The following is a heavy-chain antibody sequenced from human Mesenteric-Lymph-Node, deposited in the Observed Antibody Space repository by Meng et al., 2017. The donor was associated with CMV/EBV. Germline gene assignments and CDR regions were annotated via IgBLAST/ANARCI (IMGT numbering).Heavy chain of an antibody. CDR3: AIRGYSYGYDYYGMDV. Sequence: SETLSLTCTVSGGSISSYYWSWIRQPPGKGLEWIGYIYYSGSTNYNPSLKSRVTISVDTSKNQFSLKLSSVTAADTAVYYCAIRGYSYGYDYYGMDVWGQGTTVTVSS. D-gene: IGHD5-18*01. CDR1: GGSISSYY. CDR2: IYYSGST. V-gene: IGHV4-59*01. J-gene: IGHJ6*02.